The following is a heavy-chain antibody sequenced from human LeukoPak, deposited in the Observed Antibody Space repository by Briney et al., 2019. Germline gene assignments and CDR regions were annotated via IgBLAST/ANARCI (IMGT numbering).Heavy chain of an antibody. CDR3: ARVHPGYKSAFLRAFDM. CDR1: GYTFTSLD. D-gene: IGHD1-14*01. Sequence: ASVKVPCKASGYTFTSLDISWVRQANGQGLEWLGWMNPKNGNTGYAQKFRGRVTITRDTSESIAYMELSGLRSDDTAVYYCARVHPGYKSAFLRAFDMWGQGTMVIVSS. V-gene: IGHV1-8*03. CDR2: MNPKNGNT. J-gene: IGHJ3*02.